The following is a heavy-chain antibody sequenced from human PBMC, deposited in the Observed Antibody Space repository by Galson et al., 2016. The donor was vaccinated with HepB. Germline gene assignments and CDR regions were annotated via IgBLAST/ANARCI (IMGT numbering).Heavy chain of an antibody. Sequence: CAISGDSVSSNSVAWNWIRQSPSRGLEWLGRTYYRSKWYNDYAVSVKSRITINPDTAKNQFSPQLNSVTPEDTAVYYCARTWHSSFDYWGQGTLVTVSS. CDR2: TYYRSKWYN. D-gene: IGHD6-13*01. CDR3: ARTWHSSFDY. V-gene: IGHV6-1*01. J-gene: IGHJ4*02. CDR1: GDSVSSNSVA.